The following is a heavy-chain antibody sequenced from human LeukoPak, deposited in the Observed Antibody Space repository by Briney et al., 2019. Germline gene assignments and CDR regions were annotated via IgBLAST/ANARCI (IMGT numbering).Heavy chain of an antibody. V-gene: IGHV4-59*01. CDR2: IYYSGST. CDR1: GGSISGYY. CDR3: ARGGSWSYYYDSSGWYFDY. J-gene: IGHJ4*02. Sequence: SETLSLTCTVSGGSISGYYWSWIRQPPGKGLEWIGYIYYSGSTNYNPSLKSRVTISVDTSKNQFSLKLSSVTAADTAVYYCARGGSWSYYYDSSGWYFDYWGQGTLVTVFS. D-gene: IGHD3-22*01.